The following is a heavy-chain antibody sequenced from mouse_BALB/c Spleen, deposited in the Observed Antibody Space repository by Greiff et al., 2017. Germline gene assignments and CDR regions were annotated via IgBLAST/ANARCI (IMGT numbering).Heavy chain of an antibody. CDR1: GVSITSGY. V-gene: IGHV3-8*02. CDR2: ISYSGST. Sequence: EVKLMESGPSLVKPSQTLSLTCSVTGVSITSGYWNWIRKFPGNKLEYMGYISYSGSTYYNPSLKSRISITRDTSKNQYYLQLNSVTTEDTATYYCARNWEEAWFAYWGQGTLVTVSA. J-gene: IGHJ3*01. CDR3: ARNWEEAWFAY. D-gene: IGHD4-1*01.